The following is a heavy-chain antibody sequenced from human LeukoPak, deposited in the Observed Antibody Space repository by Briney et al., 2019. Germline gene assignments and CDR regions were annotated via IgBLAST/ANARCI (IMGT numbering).Heavy chain of an antibody. CDR1: GGTFSSYG. CDR2: IIPIFGTA. CDR3: ARANMVRGVGSFFDRNWFDP. D-gene: IGHD3-10*01. V-gene: IGHV1-69*06. J-gene: IGHJ5*02. Sequence: ASVKVSCKASGGTFSSYGINWVRQAPGQGLEWLGGIIPIFGTANYAQKFQGRVTITADKSTSTAYMELSRLRSDDTAVYYCARANMVRGVGSFFDRNWFDPWGQGTLVTVSS.